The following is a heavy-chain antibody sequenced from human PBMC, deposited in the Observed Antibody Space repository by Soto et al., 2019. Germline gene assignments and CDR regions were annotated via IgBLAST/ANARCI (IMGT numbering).Heavy chain of an antibody. CDR3: AKAWQGAYSYYYGMDV. J-gene: IGHJ6*02. Sequence: EVQLFESGGGLVQPGGSLRLSCAASGFTFSSYAMSWVRQAPGKGLEWVTALSGSGGSTYYADSVKGRFTISRDNSKNTLYVQMNSLRAEDTAVYYCAKAWQGAYSYYYGMDVWGQGTTVTVSS. CDR1: GFTFSSYA. CDR2: LSGSGGST. D-gene: IGHD2-21*01. V-gene: IGHV3-23*01.